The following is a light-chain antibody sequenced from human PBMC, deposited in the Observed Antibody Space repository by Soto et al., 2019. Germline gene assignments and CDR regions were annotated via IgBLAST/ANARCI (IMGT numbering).Light chain of an antibody. CDR2: DAS. CDR1: QSVSSY. Sequence: EIVLTQSPATLSLSPGERATLSCRASQSVSSYLAWYQQKPGQAPRLLIYDASNRATGIPARFSGSGSGTDFTLTISSLVPEDFAVYYCQQRGNWPLTFGGGTKVDIK. J-gene: IGKJ4*01. CDR3: QQRGNWPLT. V-gene: IGKV3-11*01.